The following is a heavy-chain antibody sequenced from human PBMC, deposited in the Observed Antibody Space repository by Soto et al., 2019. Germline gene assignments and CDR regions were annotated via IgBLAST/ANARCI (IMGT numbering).Heavy chain of an antibody. V-gene: IGHV3-30*18. Sequence: QVQLVESGGGVVQPGRSLRLSCAASGFTFSSYGMHWVRQAPGKGLEWVAVISYDGSNKYYADSVKGRFTISRDNSKNTLYLQMNSLRAEDTAVYYCAKITMVRGAPFDYWGQGTLVTVSS. CDR1: GFTFSSYG. J-gene: IGHJ4*02. CDR2: ISYDGSNK. CDR3: AKITMVRGAPFDY. D-gene: IGHD3-10*01.